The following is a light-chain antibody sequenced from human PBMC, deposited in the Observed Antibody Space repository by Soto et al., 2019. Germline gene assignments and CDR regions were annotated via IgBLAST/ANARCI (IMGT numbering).Light chain of an antibody. CDR3: QQYERYPMT. V-gene: IGKV1-5*03. Sequence: DSQMTQYPSTLSASVGDRVTITCRASQSISSWLAWYQQKPGKAPKLPISKASTLQSGVPPRFSGSGSGTEFTLTISSLQPDDFATYYCQQYERYPMTFGGGTKVEIK. CDR1: QSISSW. CDR2: KAS. J-gene: IGKJ4*01.